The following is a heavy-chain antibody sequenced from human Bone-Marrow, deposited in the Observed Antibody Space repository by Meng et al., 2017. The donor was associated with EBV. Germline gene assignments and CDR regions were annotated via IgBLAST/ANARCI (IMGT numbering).Heavy chain of an antibody. CDR2: IYWDDDK. CDR1: GFSLSTRGVG. CDR3: AHLIAARPFDY. D-gene: IGHD6-6*01. Sequence: QITLKDSVPTLVKPTQTLTLTCTFSGFSLSTRGVGVGWIRQPPGKALEWLAVIYWDDDKRYSPSLKSRLTITKDTSKKQVVLTMTNMDPVDAATYYCAHLIAARPFDYWGQGTLVTVSS. V-gene: IGHV2-5*02. J-gene: IGHJ4*02.